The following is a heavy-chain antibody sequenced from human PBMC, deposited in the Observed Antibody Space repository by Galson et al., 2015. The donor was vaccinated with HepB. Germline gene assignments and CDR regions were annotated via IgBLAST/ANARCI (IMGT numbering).Heavy chain of an antibody. D-gene: IGHD5-18*01. J-gene: IGHJ4*02. CDR2: ISYDGSNK. CDR3: ARGFGKQLRRLDY. Sequence: SLRLSCAASGFTFSSYAMHWVRQAPGKGLEWVAVISYDGSNKYHADSVKGRFTISRDNSKNTLYLQMNSLRAEDTAVYYCARGFGKQLRRLDYWGQGTLVTVSS. V-gene: IGHV3-30-3*01. CDR1: GFTFSSYA.